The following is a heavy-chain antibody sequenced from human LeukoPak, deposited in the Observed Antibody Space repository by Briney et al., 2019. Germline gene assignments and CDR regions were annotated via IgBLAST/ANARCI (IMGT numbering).Heavy chain of an antibody. CDR2: ISGSGGST. D-gene: IGHD1-1*01. V-gene: IGHV3-23*01. Sequence: GGSLRLSCAASGFTFSSYAMSWVRQAPGKGLEWVSAISGSGGSTYYADPVKGRFTISRDNSKNTLYLQMNSLTAEDTAVYYCVRGWQQLGSWGRGTLVTVSS. CDR3: VRGWQQLGS. J-gene: IGHJ5*02. CDR1: GFTFSSYA.